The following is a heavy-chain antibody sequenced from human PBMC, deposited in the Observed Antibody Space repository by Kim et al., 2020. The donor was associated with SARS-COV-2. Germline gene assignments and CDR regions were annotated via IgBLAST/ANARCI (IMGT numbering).Heavy chain of an antibody. CDR3: ARNEATVTSDAFDI. V-gene: IGHV3-33*08. CDR1: GFTFSSYG. CDR2: IWYDGSNK. J-gene: IGHJ3*02. D-gene: IGHD4-17*01. Sequence: GGSLRLSXAXSGFTFSSYGMHWVRQAPGKGLEWVAVIWYDGSNKYYADSVKGRFTISRDNSKNTLYLQMNSLRAEDTAVYYCARNEATVTSDAFDIWGQGTMVTVSS.